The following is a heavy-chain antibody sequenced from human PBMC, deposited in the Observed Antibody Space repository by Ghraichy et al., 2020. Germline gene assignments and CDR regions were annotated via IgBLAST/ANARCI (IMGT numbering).Heavy chain of an antibody. J-gene: IGHJ6*02. V-gene: IGHV3-30*18. Sequence: GGSLRLSCAASGFTFSSYGMHWVRQAPGKGLEWVAVISYDGSNKYYADSVKGRFTISRDNSKNTLYLQMNSLRAEDTAVYYCAKALIAARPSINYYYYYYGMDVWGQGTTVTVSS. CDR2: ISYDGSNK. D-gene: IGHD6-6*01. CDR3: AKALIAARPSINYYYYYYGMDV. CDR1: GFTFSSYG.